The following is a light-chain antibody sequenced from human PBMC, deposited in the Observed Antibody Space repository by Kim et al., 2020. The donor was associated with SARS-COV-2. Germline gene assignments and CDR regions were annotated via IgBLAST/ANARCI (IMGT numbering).Light chain of an antibody. V-gene: IGKV1-6*01. J-gene: IGKJ2*01. Sequence: SASVGDRVPIACRASQGIRNDLGWYQQKPGKAPELLIYAASSLHSEVPSRFSGSGSGTDFTLTISSLQPEDFATYYCLQDYNYPYTFGQGTKLEIK. CDR2: AAS. CDR3: LQDYNYPYT. CDR1: QGIRND.